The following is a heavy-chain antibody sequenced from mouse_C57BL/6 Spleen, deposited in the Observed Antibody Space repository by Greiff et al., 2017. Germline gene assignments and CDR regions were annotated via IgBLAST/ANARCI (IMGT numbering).Heavy chain of an antibody. D-gene: IGHD1-1*01. CDR2: IYPSDSET. CDR1: GYTFTSYW. Sequence: QVQLQQSGAELVRPGSSVKLSCKASGYTFTSYWMDWVKQRPGQGLEWIGNIYPSDSETHYNQKFKDKATLTVDKSSSTAYMQLSSLTSEDSAVYYCARDYYGTFDYWGQGTTLTVSS. J-gene: IGHJ2*01. V-gene: IGHV1-61*01. CDR3: ARDYYGTFDY.